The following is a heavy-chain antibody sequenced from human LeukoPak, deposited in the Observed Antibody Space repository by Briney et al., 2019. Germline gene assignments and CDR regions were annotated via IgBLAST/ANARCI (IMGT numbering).Heavy chain of an antibody. V-gene: IGHV3-7*03. CDR3: ARVSRWGLNHNHPY. D-gene: IGHD7-27*01. J-gene: IGHJ4*02. Sequence: SGRSLRLSCAASGFTFSSTWMSWVRQAPGKGLEWVANIKQDGSEKYYVDSVKGRFTISRDNAKNSLYLQMNSLRAEDTAVCYCARVSRWGLNHNHPYWGQGTLVTVSS. CDR1: GFTFSSTW. CDR2: IKQDGSEK.